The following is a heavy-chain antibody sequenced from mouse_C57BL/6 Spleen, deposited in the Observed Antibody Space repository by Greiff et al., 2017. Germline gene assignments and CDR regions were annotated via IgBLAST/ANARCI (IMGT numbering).Heavy chain of an antibody. J-gene: IGHJ3*01. D-gene: IGHD2-2*01. CDR2: IHPSDSDT. CDR3: ASTMVTTRYAY. Sequence: QVQLQQPGAELVKPGASVKVSCKASGYTFTSYWMHWVKQRPGQGLEWIGRIHPSDSDTNYNQKFKGKATLTVDKSSSTAYMQLRSLTSEDSAVYYCASTMVTTRYAYWGPGTLVTVSA. CDR1: GYTFTSYW. V-gene: IGHV1-74*01.